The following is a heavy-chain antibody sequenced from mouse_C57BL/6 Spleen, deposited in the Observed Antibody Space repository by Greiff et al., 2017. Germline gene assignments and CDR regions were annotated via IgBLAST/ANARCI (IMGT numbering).Heavy chain of an antibody. V-gene: IGHV3-6*01. Sequence: EVKLVESGPGLVKPSPSLSLTCSVSGYSITSGYYWNWIRQFPGNKLEWMGYISYDGSNNYNPSLKNRISITRYTSKNQFFLKLNSVTTEDTATCYCARTVSLYWYVDVWGTGTTVTVSS. CDR1: GYSITSGYY. CDR3: ARTVSLYWYVDV. J-gene: IGHJ1*03. D-gene: IGHD6-1*01. CDR2: ISYDGSN.